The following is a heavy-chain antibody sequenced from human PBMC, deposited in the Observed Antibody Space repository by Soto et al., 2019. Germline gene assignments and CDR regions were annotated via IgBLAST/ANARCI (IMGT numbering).Heavy chain of an antibody. CDR3: ARDLGEFKTTGVRGWFDP. D-gene: IGHD4-4*01. CDR1: GGSISSGGYY. J-gene: IGHJ5*02. CDR2: IYYSGST. V-gene: IGHV4-31*03. Sequence: QVQLQESGPGLVKPSQTLSLTCTVSGGSISSGGYYWSWIRQHPGKGLEWIGYIYYSGSTYYNPSLKSRGTIPVDTSKNQFSLKLSSVTAADTAVYYCARDLGEFKTTGVRGWFDPWGQGTLVTVSS.